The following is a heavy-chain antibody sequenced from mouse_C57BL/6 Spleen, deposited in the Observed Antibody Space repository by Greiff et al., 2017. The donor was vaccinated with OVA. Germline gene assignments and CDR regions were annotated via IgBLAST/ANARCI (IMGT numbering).Heavy chain of an antibody. V-gene: IGHV1-69*01. CDR2: IDPSDSYT. CDR3: ARRGGDYYGSSLYYYAMDY. J-gene: IGHJ4*01. CDR1: GYTFTSYW. D-gene: IGHD1-1*01. Sequence: QVQLKQPGAELVMPGASVKLSCKASGYTFTSYWMHWVKQRPGQGLEWIGEIDPSDSYTNYNQKFKGKSTLTVDKSSSTAYMQLSSLTSEDSAVYYCARRGGDYYGSSLYYYAMDYWGQGTSVTVSS.